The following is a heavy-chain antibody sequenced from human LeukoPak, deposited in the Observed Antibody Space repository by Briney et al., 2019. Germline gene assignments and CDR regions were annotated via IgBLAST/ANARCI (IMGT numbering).Heavy chain of an antibody. J-gene: IGHJ5*02. Sequence: SETLSLTCAVYGGSFSGYYWSWIRQPPGKGLEWIGEINHSGSTNYNPSLKSRVTISVDTSKNQFSLKLSSVTAADTAVYYCARGAVLCGGSGSAWFDPWGQGTLVTVSS. CDR3: ARGAVLCGGSGSAWFDP. D-gene: IGHD3-10*01. V-gene: IGHV4-34*01. CDR1: GGSFSGYY. CDR2: INHSGST.